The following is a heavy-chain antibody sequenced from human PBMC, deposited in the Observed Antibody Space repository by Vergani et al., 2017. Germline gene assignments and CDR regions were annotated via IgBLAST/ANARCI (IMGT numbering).Heavy chain of an antibody. D-gene: IGHD6-19*01. CDR3: ARHSTVEWLVKLGWIDP. J-gene: IGHJ5*02. V-gene: IGHV4-39*01. CDR2: IYYSGST. CDR1: GASIRSSNYY. Sequence: QLQLQESGPGLVKPSATLSLTCSVSGASIRSSNYYWGWIRQPPGKGLEWIASIYYSGSTYYNPSLKSRVTISVDTSKNQLSRKLSSVTAADTAVYFCARHSTVEWLVKLGWIDPWGQGILVTVSS.